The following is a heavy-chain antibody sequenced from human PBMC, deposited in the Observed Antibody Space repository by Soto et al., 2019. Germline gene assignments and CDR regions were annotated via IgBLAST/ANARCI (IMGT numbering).Heavy chain of an antibody. CDR2: IYYSGST. CDR3: ARGSHYYVSGSKEWLIDY. D-gene: IGHD3-10*01. V-gene: IGHV4-31*03. Sequence: SETLSLTCTVSGGSISSGGYYLSWIRQHPGKGLEWIGYIYYSGSTYYNPSLKSRVTISVDTSKNQFSLKLSSVTAADTAVYYCARGSHYYVSGSKEWLIDYWGQGTLVTVSS. J-gene: IGHJ4*02. CDR1: GGSISSGGYY.